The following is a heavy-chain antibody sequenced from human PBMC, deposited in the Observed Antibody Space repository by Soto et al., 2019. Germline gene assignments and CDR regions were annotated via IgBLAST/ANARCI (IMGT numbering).Heavy chain of an antibody. V-gene: IGHV4-4*02. CDR1: SGSITSSNW. D-gene: IGHD6-19*01. CDR2: IYHSGST. Sequence: QVQLQESGPGLVKPSGTLSLTCAVSSGSITSSNWWSWVRQPPGKGLEWIGEIYHSGSTNYNRSLKSRVTISVDKSKNVFSLKLSSVTAADTAMYYCAGGAVAGTSPAYWGQGTLVTVSS. J-gene: IGHJ4*02. CDR3: AGGAVAGTSPAY.